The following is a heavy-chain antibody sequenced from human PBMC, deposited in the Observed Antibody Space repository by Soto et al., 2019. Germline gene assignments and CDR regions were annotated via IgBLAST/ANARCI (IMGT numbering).Heavy chain of an antibody. D-gene: IGHD2-2*03. CDR1: GFTFGDYW. V-gene: IGHV3-7*03. CDR3: ARDGYCSSSRCYSDAFDI. Sequence: GGSLRLSCAASGFTFGDYWMTWVRQAPGQGLEWVANIKEDGSEKYYVDSLKGRFTISRDNAENSLYLQMNSLRAEDTAVYYCARDGYCSSSRCYSDAFDIWGQGTMVTVSS. CDR2: IKEDGSEK. J-gene: IGHJ3*02.